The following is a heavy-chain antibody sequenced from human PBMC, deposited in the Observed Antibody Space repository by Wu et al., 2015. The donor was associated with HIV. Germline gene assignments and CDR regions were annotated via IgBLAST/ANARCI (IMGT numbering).Heavy chain of an antibody. CDR1: GYTLTELS. D-gene: IGHD3-22*01. CDR3: ATGSKWLLHNSAEFDP. J-gene: IGHJ5*02. Sequence: QVQLVQSGAEVKKPGASVKVSCKVSGYTLTELSMHWVRQAPGKGLEWMGGFDPEDGETIYAQKFQGRVTMTEDTSTDTAYMELSSLRSEDTAVYYCATGSKWLLHNSAEFDPWGQGTLVTVSS. CDR2: FDPEDGET. V-gene: IGHV1-24*01.